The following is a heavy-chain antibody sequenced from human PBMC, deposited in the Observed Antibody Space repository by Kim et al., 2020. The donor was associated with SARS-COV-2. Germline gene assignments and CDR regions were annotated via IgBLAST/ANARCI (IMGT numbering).Heavy chain of an antibody. CDR2: K. J-gene: IGHJ4*02. V-gene: IGHV3-7*01. D-gene: IGHD6-25*01. CDR3: ARDDGFRSIDH. Sequence: KFYVDSVECRFTVSRDNAKNSVYLKMNGLRAEDTAVYYCARDDGFRSIDHWGQGTLVTVSS.